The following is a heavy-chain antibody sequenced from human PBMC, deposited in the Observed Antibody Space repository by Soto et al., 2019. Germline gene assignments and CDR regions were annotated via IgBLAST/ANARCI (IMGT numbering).Heavy chain of an antibody. J-gene: IGHJ4*02. CDR1: GYPFTGYY. CDR3: VNSIRSFSHNDF. CDR2: IYPNSGGT. Sequence: ASVKVSCKASGYPFTGYYIHWVRQAPGQGLEWMGWIYPNSGGTKYEQKFQGRVSMTRDTSITTVYLELSSLRSDDTAVYFCVNSIRSFSHNDFWGQGNLVTVSS. V-gene: IGHV1-2*02. D-gene: IGHD3-3*01.